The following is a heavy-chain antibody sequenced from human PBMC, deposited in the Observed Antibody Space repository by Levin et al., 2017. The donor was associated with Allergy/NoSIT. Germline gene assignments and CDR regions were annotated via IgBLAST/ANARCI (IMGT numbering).Heavy chain of an antibody. Sequence: ASVKVSCKGSGYSFTGSYLHWVRQAPGQGLEWMGWINPGNGDTHYAEKFHGRVTMARDTSISTAYMDLTRLTSDDTAVYFCARDRGRDMLDHWGQGTLVTVSS. J-gene: IGHJ4*02. CDR1: GYSFTGSY. CDR2: INPGNGDT. V-gene: IGHV1-2*02. CDR3: ARDRGRDMLDH. D-gene: IGHD3-10*01.